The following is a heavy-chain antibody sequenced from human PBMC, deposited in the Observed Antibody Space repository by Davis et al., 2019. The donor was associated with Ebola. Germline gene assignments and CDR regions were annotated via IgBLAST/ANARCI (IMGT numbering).Heavy chain of an antibody. V-gene: IGHV3-11*01. CDR1: GFTFSDYF. Sequence: PGGSLRLSCAASGFTFSDYFMSWIRQVPGKGLEWVSHISSDRGTIYSADPVKGRFTISRDNGKSSLYLQMRCLRAEDTAVYYCARGLKFLEWTPRGDFDYWGQGTLVTVSS. D-gene: IGHD3-3*01. J-gene: IGHJ4*02. CDR2: ISSDRGTI. CDR3: ARGLKFLEWTPRGDFDY.